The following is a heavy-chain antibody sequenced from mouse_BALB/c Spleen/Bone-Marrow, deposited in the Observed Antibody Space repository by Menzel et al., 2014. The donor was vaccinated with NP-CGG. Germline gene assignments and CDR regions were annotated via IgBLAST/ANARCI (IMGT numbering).Heavy chain of an antibody. V-gene: IGHV5-6-3*01. Sequence: EVQLQQSGGGLVQPGGSLKLSCEASGFTFGSYGMSWVRQTPDKRLEWVATINNNGGSTYYPDSVKGQFTISRDNAKNTLYLQMSSLKSEDTAMYYCARVYGWYFDVWGAGTTVTVSS. D-gene: IGHD1-1*01. CDR2: INNNGGST. CDR3: ARVYGWYFDV. CDR1: GFTFGSYG. J-gene: IGHJ1*01.